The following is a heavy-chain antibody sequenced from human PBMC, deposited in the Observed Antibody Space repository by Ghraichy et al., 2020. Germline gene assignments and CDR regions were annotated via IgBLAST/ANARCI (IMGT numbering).Heavy chain of an antibody. CDR3: ARGPGMVGFIVPRPFDF. V-gene: IGHV4-31*03. J-gene: IGHJ4*02. CDR1: DGSINTGGYY. D-gene: IGHD1-26*01. CDR2: IKYSGDT. Sequence: LRLSCTVSDGSINTGGYYWSWIRQHPGKGLEWIGYIKYSGDTYYNPSLKSRVTISGDTSKNQFSLKLSSVTAADTAVYYCARGPGMVGFIVPRPFDFGGQGTLVTVAS.